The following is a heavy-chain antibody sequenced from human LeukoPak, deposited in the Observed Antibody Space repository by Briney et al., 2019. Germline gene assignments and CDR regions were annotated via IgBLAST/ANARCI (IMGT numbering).Heavy chain of an antibody. CDR3: ARHLSGVTGYTYGRGIDY. CDR2: IKQDGSEK. Sequence: GGSLRLSCAASGFTFTTYYMGWVRQAPGKGLEWLANIKQDGSEKYYVDSVEGRFTISRDNAKKSLYLQMNSLRAEDTAVYYCARHLSGVTGYTYGRGIDYWGQGTLVTVSS. D-gene: IGHD5-18*01. J-gene: IGHJ4*02. CDR1: GFTFTTYY. V-gene: IGHV3-7*01.